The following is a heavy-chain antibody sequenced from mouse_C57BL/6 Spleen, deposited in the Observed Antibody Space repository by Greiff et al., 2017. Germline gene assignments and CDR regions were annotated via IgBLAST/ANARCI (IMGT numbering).Heavy chain of an antibody. CDR3: AREGAAQASFAY. CDR1: GYTFTSYW. D-gene: IGHD3-2*02. Sequence: VQLQQPGAELVRHGSSVKLSCKASGYTFTSYWMHWVKQRPIQGLEWIGNIDPSDSETHYNQKFKDKATLTVDKSSSTAYMQLSSLTSEDSAVYYCAREGAAQASFAYWGQGTLVTVSA. CDR2: IDPSDSET. V-gene: IGHV1-52*01. J-gene: IGHJ3*01.